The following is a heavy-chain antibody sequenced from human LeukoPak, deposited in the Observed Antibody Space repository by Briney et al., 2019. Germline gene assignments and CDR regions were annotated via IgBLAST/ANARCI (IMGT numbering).Heavy chain of an antibody. V-gene: IGHV4-59*01. CDR3: ARESNCSGGSCPKNNWFDP. J-gene: IGHJ5*02. CDR2: MYHSGIT. CDR1: GDSISSYY. D-gene: IGHD2-15*01. Sequence: SETLSLSCTVSGDSISSYYWSWIRQTPGKGLEWIGNMYHSGITKYNPSLKSRVTISVDTSKNQFSLKLSSVTAADTAVYYCARESNCSGGSCPKNNWFDPWGQGTLVTVSS.